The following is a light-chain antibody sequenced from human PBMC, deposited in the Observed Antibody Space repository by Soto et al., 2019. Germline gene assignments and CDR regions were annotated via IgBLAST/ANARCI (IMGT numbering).Light chain of an antibody. Sequence: EIVLTQSPGPLSLSPGERATLSCRASQSVSSNYLAWYQQKPGQAPRLLIYGASSRATGIPDKFSGSGSGTDFTLTISRLEPEDFAVYYCQHYGDSPTAWTFGQGTKVDIK. J-gene: IGKJ1*01. CDR1: QSVSSNY. CDR2: GAS. CDR3: QHYGDSPTAWT. V-gene: IGKV3-20*01.